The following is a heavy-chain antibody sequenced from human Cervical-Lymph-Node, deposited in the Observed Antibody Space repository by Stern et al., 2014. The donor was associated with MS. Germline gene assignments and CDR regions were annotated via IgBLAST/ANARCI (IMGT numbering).Heavy chain of an antibody. CDR1: GFSFSRYA. CDR3: ASAYTSSHYYFDY. CDR2: IWYDGSNT. V-gene: IGHV3-33*01. J-gene: IGHJ4*02. Sequence: QVQLVQSGGGVVQPGTSLRLSCAASGFSFSRYAMHWVRQAPGKGLEWVALIWYDGSNTYYADSVTGGFTISRDNFKNTLYLQMNSLRAEDAAVYYCASAYTSSHYYFDYWGQGTLVTVSS. D-gene: IGHD6-13*01.